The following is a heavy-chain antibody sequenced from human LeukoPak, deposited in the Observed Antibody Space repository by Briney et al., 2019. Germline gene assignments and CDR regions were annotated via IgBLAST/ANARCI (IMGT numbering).Heavy chain of an antibody. CDR1: GGSFSGYY. D-gene: IGHD1-26*01. CDR2: INHSGST. V-gene: IGHV4-34*01. Sequence: PSETLSLTCAVYGGSFSGYYWSWIRQPPGKGLEWIGEINHSGSTNYNPSLKSRVTISVDTSKNQFSLKLSSVTAADTAVYYCARVGSGSYYGDYWGQGTLVTVSS. J-gene: IGHJ4*02. CDR3: ARVGSGSYYGDY.